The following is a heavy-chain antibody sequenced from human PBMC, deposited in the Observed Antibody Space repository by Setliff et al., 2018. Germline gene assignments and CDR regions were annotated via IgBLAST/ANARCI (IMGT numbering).Heavy chain of an antibody. Sequence: ASVKVSCKASGFTSTYFGISWVRLAPGQGLEWMGWISGHNGKTMYAQKFQDRVVMTTDTDTGTAYMELRSLRFDDSAIYYCAKEPAVSLTEAVRRSYYDYALDVWGQVTTVTVSS. CDR3: AKEPAVSLTEAVRRSYYDYALDV. J-gene: IGHJ6*02. V-gene: IGHV1-18*01. CDR1: GFTSTYFG. CDR2: ISGHNGKT. D-gene: IGHD3-10*01.